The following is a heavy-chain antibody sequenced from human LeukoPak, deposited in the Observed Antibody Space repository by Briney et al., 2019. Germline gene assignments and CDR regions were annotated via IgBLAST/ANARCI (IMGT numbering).Heavy chain of an antibody. CDR1: GFTFSSSA. J-gene: IGHJ4*02. Sequence: GGSLRLSCAASGFTFSSSAMSWVRQAPGKGLEWVSGISGSGDSTYYADSAKGRFTISRDNSKNTLYLQMNSLRAEDTAVYYCAKTMYYYDSSNYYFWGQGTLVAVSS. D-gene: IGHD3-22*01. CDR2: ISGSGDST. CDR3: AKTMYYYDSSNYYF. V-gene: IGHV3-23*01.